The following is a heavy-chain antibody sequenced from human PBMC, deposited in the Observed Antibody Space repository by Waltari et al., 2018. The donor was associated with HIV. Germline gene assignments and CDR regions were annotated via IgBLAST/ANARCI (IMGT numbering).Heavy chain of an antibody. V-gene: IGHV3-7*01. CDR3: ARDLWPEDS. Sequence: EVQLVESGGGLVQPGGSLRLSCVASGFTFTSYYMSWVRQAPGEGLEWVANINQDGTKKFYVDSVKGRFTISRDNAKNSVYLQINSLRAEDSAIYYCARDLWPEDSWGQGTLVTVSS. CDR1: GFTFTSYY. J-gene: IGHJ4*02. D-gene: IGHD2-21*01. CDR2: INQDGTKK.